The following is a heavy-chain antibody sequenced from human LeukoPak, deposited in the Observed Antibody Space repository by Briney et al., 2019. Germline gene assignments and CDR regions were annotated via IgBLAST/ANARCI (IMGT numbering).Heavy chain of an antibody. Sequence: GRSLRLSCAASGFTFYDYAMHWVRQAAVKGLVWVSGINWSSGSIGYADSVKGRFTISRDNAKNSLYLQMNSLRAEDTALYYCAKDISPPLVGATSWPVDYWGQGTLVTVSS. CDR1: GFTFYDYA. V-gene: IGHV3-9*01. J-gene: IGHJ4*02. CDR3: AKDISPPLVGATSWPVDY. D-gene: IGHD1-26*01. CDR2: INWSSGSI.